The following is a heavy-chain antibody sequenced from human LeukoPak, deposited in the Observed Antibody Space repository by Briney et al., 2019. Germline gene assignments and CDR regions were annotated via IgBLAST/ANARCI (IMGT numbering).Heavy chain of an antibody. J-gene: IGHJ2*01. CDR1: GGSISSYY. CDR2: IYYSGST. D-gene: IGHD6-13*01. Sequence: PSETLSLTCTVSGGSISSYYWSWIRQPPGKGLEWIGYIYYSGSTNYNPSLKSRVTISVDTSKNQFSLKLSSVTAADTAVYYCAREFLSSSSAAPDWYFDLWGRGTLVTVSS. CDR3: AREFLSSSSAAPDWYFDL. V-gene: IGHV4-59*01.